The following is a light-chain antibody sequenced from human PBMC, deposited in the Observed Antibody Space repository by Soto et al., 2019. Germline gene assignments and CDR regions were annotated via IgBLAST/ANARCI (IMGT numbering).Light chain of an antibody. J-gene: IGLJ2*01. CDR1: SSNIGSNY. CDR2: RAD. CDR3: AAWDNTLSALV. Sequence: QSVLTQPPSASGAPEQTVTISCSGRSSNIGSNYVYWYQQLPETAPRLLLYRADQRPSGIPDRFSGSKSGTSASLAISGLRSDDEADYYSAAWDNTLSALVFGGGTKLTVL. V-gene: IGLV1-47*01.